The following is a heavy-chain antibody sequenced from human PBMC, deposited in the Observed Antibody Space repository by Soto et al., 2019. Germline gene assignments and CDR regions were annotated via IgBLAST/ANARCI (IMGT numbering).Heavy chain of an antibody. Sequence: SETLSLTCTVSGGSISSSSYYWGWIRQPPGKGLEWIGSIYYSGSTYYNPSLKSRVTISVDTSKNQFSLKLSSVTAADTAVYYCARVPDAAIPYNWFDPWGQGNLVTVSS. CDR3: ARVPDAAIPYNWFDP. CDR2: IYYSGST. D-gene: IGHD2-2*02. J-gene: IGHJ5*02. V-gene: IGHV4-39*01. CDR1: GGSISSSSYY.